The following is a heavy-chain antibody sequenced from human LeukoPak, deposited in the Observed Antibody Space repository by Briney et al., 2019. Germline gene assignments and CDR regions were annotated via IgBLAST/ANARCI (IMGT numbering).Heavy chain of an antibody. CDR1: GFTFSSYS. Sequence: GGSLRLSCAASGFTFSSYSMNWVRQAPGKGLEWVSSICSSSSYIYYADSVKGRFTISRDNAKNSLYLQMNSLRAEDTAVYYCARERQFDYWGQGTLVTVSS. CDR3: ARERQFDY. J-gene: IGHJ4*02. V-gene: IGHV3-21*01. CDR2: ICSSSSYI.